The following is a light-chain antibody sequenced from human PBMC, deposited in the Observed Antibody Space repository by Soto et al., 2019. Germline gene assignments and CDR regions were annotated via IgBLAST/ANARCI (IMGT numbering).Light chain of an antibody. CDR1: QSISSW. Sequence: DIQMTQSPSTLSASVGDRVTITCRASQSISSWLAWYQQKPGKAPKLLIYDASSLESGVTSRFIGSGSGTEFTLTICSLQPDDFATYFCQQYNSYPVTFGQGTKVEIK. V-gene: IGKV1-5*01. CDR3: QQYNSYPVT. J-gene: IGKJ1*01. CDR2: DAS.